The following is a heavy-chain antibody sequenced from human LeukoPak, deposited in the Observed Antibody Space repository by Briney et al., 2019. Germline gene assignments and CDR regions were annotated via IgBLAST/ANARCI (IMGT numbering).Heavy chain of an antibody. J-gene: IGHJ5*02. CDR1: GGSISSYY. Sequence: SETLSLTCTVSGGSISSYYWSWIRQPPGKGLEWIGYIYYSGSTNYIPSLKSRVTISVDTAKNQFSLKLSSVTAADTAVYYCANGGYCSSTSCYPNWFDPWGQGTLVTVSS. CDR2: IYYSGST. CDR3: ANGGYCSSTSCYPNWFDP. V-gene: IGHV4-59*01. D-gene: IGHD2-2*01.